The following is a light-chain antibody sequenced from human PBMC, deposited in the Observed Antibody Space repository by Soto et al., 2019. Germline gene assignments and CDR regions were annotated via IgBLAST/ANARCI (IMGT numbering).Light chain of an antibody. CDR3: QQYGGSPRT. Sequence: ETVMTQSPGTLSLSPGERATLSCRASQSVSNNYLAWYQQKPGQAPRLLIYGASNRATGIPDRFSGSGSGTDFSLTISRLEPEDFAVYHCQQYGGSPRTFGQGTKVDIK. V-gene: IGKV3-20*01. CDR2: GAS. J-gene: IGKJ1*01. CDR1: QSVSNNY.